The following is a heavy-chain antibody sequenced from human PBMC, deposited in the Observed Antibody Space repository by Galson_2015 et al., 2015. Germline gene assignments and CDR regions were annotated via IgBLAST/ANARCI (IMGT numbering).Heavy chain of an antibody. J-gene: IGHJ4*02. CDR2: ISSGGTNI. Sequence: SLRLSCAASRFTFSGYSMNWVRQAPGKGLEWVSYISSGGTNIYYADSVKGRFTISRDNAKNSLYLQMNSLRDEDMAVHYCARDQGALYYFDYWGQGTLVTVSS. CDR3: ARDQGALYYFDY. D-gene: IGHD3-10*01. CDR1: RFTFSGYS. V-gene: IGHV3-48*02.